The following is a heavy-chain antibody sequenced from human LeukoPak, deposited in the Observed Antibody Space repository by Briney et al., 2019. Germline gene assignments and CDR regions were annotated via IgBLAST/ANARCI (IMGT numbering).Heavy chain of an antibody. J-gene: IGHJ4*02. CDR1: GSTFSSHW. CDR2: INGDGSSV. V-gene: IGHV3-74*01. D-gene: IGHD1-26*01. CDR3: ARDEVGATPIDY. Sequence: PGGSLRLSCEASGSTFSSHWMHWVRQVPGRGLVWVSNINGDGSSVGYADSVKGRFAVSRDNAKNTLYLHMSSLRAEDTAVYYCARDEVGATPIDYWGQGTLVTVSS.